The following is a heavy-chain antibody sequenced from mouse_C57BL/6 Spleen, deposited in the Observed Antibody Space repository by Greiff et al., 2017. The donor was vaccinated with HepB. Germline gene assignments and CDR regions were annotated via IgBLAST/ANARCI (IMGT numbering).Heavy chain of an antibody. J-gene: IGHJ2*01. D-gene: IGHD1-1*01. CDR3: ARKGYYGSSYGGLFDY. CDR1: GYAFSSYW. V-gene: IGHV1-80*01. Sequence: VQLQQSGAELVKPGASVKISCKASGYAFSSYWMNWVKQRPGKGLEWIGQIYPGDGDTNYNGKLKGKATLTADKSSSTAYMQLSSLASEDSAVYFCARKGYYGSSYGGLFDYWGQGTTLTVSS. CDR2: IYPGDGDT.